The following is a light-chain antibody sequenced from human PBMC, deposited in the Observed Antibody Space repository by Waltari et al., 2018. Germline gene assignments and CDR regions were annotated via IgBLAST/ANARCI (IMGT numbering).Light chain of an antibody. CDR1: QSVGSN. J-gene: IGKJ2*01. Sequence: ENGLTQSPGTLSLSPGERAILSCRASQSVGSNVAWYQQKPGQDPRLLILGASTRATVIPARFSGSGSGTEFTLTISSLQSEDFAVYYCQHYNIWPPGYTFGQGTKLEIK. CDR3: QHYNIWPPGYT. V-gene: IGKV3-15*01. CDR2: GAS.